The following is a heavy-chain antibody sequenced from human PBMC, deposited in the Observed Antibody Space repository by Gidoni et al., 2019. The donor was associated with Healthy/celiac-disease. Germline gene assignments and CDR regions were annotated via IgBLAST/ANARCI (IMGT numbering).Heavy chain of an antibody. CDR3: ARASIYDYIWGSPRRNAFDI. CDR2: INHSGST. V-gene: IGHV4-34*01. D-gene: IGHD3-16*01. Sequence: QVPLQQWGAGLLKPSDTLSPTCAVYGGSFSGYYWRWIRQPPGKGLEWIGAINHSGSTNYNPSLKNRVTISVDTTKNQFSLKLSSVTAADTAVYYCARASIYDYIWGSPRRNAFDIWGQGTMVTVSA. J-gene: IGHJ3*02. CDR1: GGSFSGYY.